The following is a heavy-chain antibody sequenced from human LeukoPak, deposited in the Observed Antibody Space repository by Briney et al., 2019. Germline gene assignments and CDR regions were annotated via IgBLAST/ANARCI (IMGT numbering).Heavy chain of an antibody. CDR2: IYSSGST. CDR3: AKDSADGSGSYPYFYYFDY. CDR1: GASISSGSNY. J-gene: IGHJ4*02. D-gene: IGHD3-10*01. Sequence: SETLSLTCSVSGASISSGSNYWGWIRQPPGKTLEWIGSIYSSGSTYYNPSLKSRVIIIIDTPKNHFSLTLSSVTAADTAVYYCAKDSADGSGSYPYFYYFDYWGQGTLVTVSS. V-gene: IGHV4-39*07.